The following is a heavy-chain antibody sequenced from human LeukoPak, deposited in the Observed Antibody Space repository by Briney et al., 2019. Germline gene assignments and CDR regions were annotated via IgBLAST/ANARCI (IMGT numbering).Heavy chain of an antibody. CDR2: ISSSGSTI. D-gene: IGHD2-8*02. CDR3: ATYRQVLLPFES. Sequence: LSLTCTVSGGSISSSSYYWGWIRQPPGKGLEWVSYISSSGSTIYYADSVKGRFAISRDNAKNSLYLQMNSLRAEDTAIYYCATYRQVLLPFESWGQGTLVTVSS. V-gene: IGHV3-11*01. CDR1: GGSISSSSYY. J-gene: IGHJ4*02.